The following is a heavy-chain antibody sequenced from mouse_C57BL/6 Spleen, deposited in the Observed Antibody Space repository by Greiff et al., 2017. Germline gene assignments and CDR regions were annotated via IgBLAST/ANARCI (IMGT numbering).Heavy chain of an antibody. V-gene: IGHV1-15*01. Sequence: QVQLQQSGAELVRPGASVTLSCKASGYTFTDYEMHWVKQTPVHGLEWIGAIDPETGGTAYNQKFTGKAILTADKSSSTAYMELRSLTSEDSAVDDCTRLGPYDYLDYWGQGTTLTVSS. D-gene: IGHD2-3*01. CDR3: TRLGPYDYLDY. J-gene: IGHJ2*01. CDR2: IDPETGGT. CDR1: GYTFTDYE.